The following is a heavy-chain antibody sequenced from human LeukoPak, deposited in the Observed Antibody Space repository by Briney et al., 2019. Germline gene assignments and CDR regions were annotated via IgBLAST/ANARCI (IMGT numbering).Heavy chain of an antibody. D-gene: IGHD5-12*01. CDR2: ISTGSGTI. V-gene: IGHV3-48*02. CDR3: ARDRGGYEFFDF. CDR1: GFTFSTYS. J-gene: IGHJ4*02. Sequence: QPGGSLRLSCAASGFTFSTYSMNWVRQAPGKGLEWVSYISTGSGTIYYTDSVKGRFTISRDNAKNSLYLQMNSLRDEDTAVYYCARDRGGYEFFDFRGQGTLVTVSS.